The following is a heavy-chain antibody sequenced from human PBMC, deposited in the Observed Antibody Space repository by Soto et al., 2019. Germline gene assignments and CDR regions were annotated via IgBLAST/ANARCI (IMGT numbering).Heavy chain of an antibody. J-gene: IGHJ4*02. V-gene: IGHV4-34*01. Sequence: SETLSLPYRLYARPIIVYYWSWIRQPPGKGLEWIGEINHSGTTHYNPSLKSQVTISIDTSKSQFSLKLTSVTAADTAVYYCARVDSGYQPDHRAKRTPVTVAS. CDR3: ARVDSGYQPDH. D-gene: IGHD3-22*01. CDR2: INHSGTT. CDR1: ARPIIVYY.